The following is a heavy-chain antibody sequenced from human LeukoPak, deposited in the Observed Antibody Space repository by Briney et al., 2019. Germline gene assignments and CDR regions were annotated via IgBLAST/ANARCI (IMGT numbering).Heavy chain of an antibody. CDR1: GGSISSSSYY. CDR3: ARTSGSYSDY. J-gene: IGHJ4*02. D-gene: IGHD1-26*01. Sequence: SETLSLTCTVSGGSISSSSYYWGWIRQPPGKGLEWIGSIYYSGSTYYNPSLKSRVTISVDTSKNQFSLKLSSVTAADTAVYYCARTSGSYSDYWGQGTLVTVSS. V-gene: IGHV4-39*07. CDR2: IYYSGST.